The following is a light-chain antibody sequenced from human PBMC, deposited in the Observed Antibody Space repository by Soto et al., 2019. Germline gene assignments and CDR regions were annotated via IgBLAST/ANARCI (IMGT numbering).Light chain of an antibody. CDR1: SSDVGGYDY. V-gene: IGLV2-14*01. Sequence: ALTQPASVSGSPGQSITISCTGTSSDVGGYDYVSWYQLHPGNAPKLVVFEVNNRISGVSYRSSGSKSVNSASLTISGLQAEDEADFYCSSSTNSSTYIFRTGTKGTAL. CDR2: EVN. J-gene: IGLJ1*01. CDR3: SSSTNSSTYI.